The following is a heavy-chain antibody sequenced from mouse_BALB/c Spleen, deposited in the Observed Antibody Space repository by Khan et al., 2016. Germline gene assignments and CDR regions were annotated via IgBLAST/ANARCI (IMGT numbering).Heavy chain of an antibody. Sequence: QIQLVQSGPALKKPGETLKISCKASGYTFPNYGMNWVKQAPGKGLKWMGWINTNTGEPTYAEESKGRIAFSFETTASTDYLQNNKLNNEDTATSFCASGYCGSSWFAYWGQGTLVTVSA. J-gene: IGHJ3*01. CDR2: INTNTGEP. CDR3: ASGYCGSSWFAY. V-gene: IGHV9-3*02. CDR1: GYTFPNYG. D-gene: IGHD1-1*01.